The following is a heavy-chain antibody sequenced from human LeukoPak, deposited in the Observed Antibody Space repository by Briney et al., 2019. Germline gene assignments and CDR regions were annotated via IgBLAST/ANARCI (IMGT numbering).Heavy chain of an antibody. CDR3: ARDPYGSGDGYFDY. CDR1: GFTFSDHG. CDR2: IWYNGSKK. V-gene: IGHV3-33*01. Sequence: GRSLRLSCAASGFTFSDHGMHWVRQAPGKGLEWVAIIWYNGSKKYYAESVKGRFTIFRDNSKNTLYLQMSSLRAEDTAVYYCARDPYGSGDGYFDYWGQGTLVTVSS. J-gene: IGHJ4*02. D-gene: IGHD3-10*01.